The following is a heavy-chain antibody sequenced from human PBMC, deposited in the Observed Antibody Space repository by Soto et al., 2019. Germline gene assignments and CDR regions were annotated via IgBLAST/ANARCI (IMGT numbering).Heavy chain of an antibody. V-gene: IGHV4-30-4*01. CDR3: ARDPTSTTFGVVTRYSLDV. CDR1: GGSISSGDYF. D-gene: IGHD3-3*01. J-gene: IGHJ6*02. Sequence: SKTVSLTCTASGGSISSGDYFWSWIRQPPGKRPEWNGPISYSGSTYYNPSLKSRITISVDTSKNQFSLKLSSVTAAHTAVYPCARDPTSTTFGVVTRYSLDVWGQGTTVT. CDR2: ISYSGST.